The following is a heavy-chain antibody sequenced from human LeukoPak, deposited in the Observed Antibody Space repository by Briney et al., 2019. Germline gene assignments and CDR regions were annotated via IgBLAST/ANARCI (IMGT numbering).Heavy chain of an antibody. CDR3: ARAEVEKLEIGY. CDR1: GGSISSGGYY. Sequence: SETLSLTCTVPGGSISSGGYYWSWIRQHPGKGLEWIGYIYYSGSTYYNPSLKSRVTISVDTSKNQFSLKLSSVTAADTAVYYCARAEVEKLEIGYWGQGTLVTVSS. V-gene: IGHV4-31*03. J-gene: IGHJ4*02. CDR2: IYYSGST. D-gene: IGHD3-3*01.